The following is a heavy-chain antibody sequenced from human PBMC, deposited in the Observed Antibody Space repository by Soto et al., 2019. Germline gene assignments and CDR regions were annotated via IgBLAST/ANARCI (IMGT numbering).Heavy chain of an antibody. J-gene: IGHJ6*02. D-gene: IGHD6-19*01. CDR2: KHHSGST. Sequence: QVQLQESGPGLVKPSETLSLTCGVSGDSINNGFWWTWVRQPPGKGLEWIGEKHHSGSTNYNLSLKSQVSISLDKSKNQFSLNLSSVTAADTAVYFCASSSGWWRLDVWGQGTTVTVSS. CDR1: GDSINNGFW. CDR3: ASSSGWWRLDV. V-gene: IGHV4-4*02.